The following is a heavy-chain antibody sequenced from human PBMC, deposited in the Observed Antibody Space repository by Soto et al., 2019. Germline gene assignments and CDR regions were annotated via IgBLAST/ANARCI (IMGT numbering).Heavy chain of an antibody. CDR3: ARPMVRGVDYYYYGMDV. CDR2: IYYSGST. D-gene: IGHD3-10*01. V-gene: IGHV4-30-4*01. Sequence: SETLSLTCTVSGGSISSGDYYWSWIRQPPGKGLEWIGYIYYSGSTYYNPSLKSRVTISVDTSKNQFSLKLSSVTAADTAVYYCARPMVRGVDYYYYGMDVWGQGTTVTVSS. J-gene: IGHJ6*02. CDR1: GGSISSGDYY.